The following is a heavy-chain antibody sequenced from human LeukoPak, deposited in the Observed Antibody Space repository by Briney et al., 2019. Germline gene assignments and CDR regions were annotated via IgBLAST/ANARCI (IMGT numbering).Heavy chain of an antibody. CDR2: IYWDDDK. Sequence: SGPTLVNPTQTLTLTCTFSGFSLTTSGVGVGWIRQPPGKALEWLALIYWDDDKRYSPSLKSRLTISKDTSKNQVALTMTNMDPVDTATYYCAHTCDNNGYYIFDFWGQGILVTVSS. J-gene: IGHJ4*02. V-gene: IGHV2-5*02. CDR1: GFSLTTSGVG. D-gene: IGHD3-22*01. CDR3: AHTCDNNGYYIFDF.